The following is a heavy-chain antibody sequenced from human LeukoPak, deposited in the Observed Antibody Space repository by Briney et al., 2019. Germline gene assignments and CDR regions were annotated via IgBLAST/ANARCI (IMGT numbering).Heavy chain of an antibody. J-gene: IGHJ3*02. CDR3: ARVTPMITFGGVIVKGAFDI. D-gene: IGHD3-16*02. Sequence: SETLSLTCEVSGGSISRGGYSYSWIRQPPGKGLEWIGYISDTVNTYYNPSLKSRVSISMDTSKNQLSLELRSVTAADTAVYYCARVTPMITFGGVIVKGAFDIWGQGTMVTVSS. V-gene: IGHV4-30-4*07. CDR1: GGSISRGGYS. CDR2: ISDTVNT.